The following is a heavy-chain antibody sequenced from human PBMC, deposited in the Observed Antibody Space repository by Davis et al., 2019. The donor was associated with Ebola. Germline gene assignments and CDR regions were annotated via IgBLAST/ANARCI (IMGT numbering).Heavy chain of an antibody. CDR3: ARSSYQPDW. CDR1: GVTCSSYW. CDR2: INTDGSFT. J-gene: IGHJ4*02. Sequence: PGRSLRLSCAASGVTCSSYWTHWVRQTPGKGLVWVSRINTDGSFTDYADSVKGRFTISRDNARNTVSLQMNSLRAEDTALYYCARSSYQPDWWGQGTLVTVSS. V-gene: IGHV3-74*01. D-gene: IGHD2-2*01.